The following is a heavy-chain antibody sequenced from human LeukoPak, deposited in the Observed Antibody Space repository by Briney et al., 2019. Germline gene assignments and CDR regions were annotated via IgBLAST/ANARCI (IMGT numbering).Heavy chain of an antibody. Sequence: SETLSLTCTVSGGSISSSTYYWGWIRQPPGKGLEWIGSIYYSGSTYYNPSLKSRVTISVDTSKNQFSLKLSSVTAADTAVYYCARAGYGDSDFDYWGQGTLVTVSS. V-gene: IGHV4-39*07. CDR2: IYYSGST. CDR3: ARAGYGDSDFDY. D-gene: IGHD4-17*01. CDR1: GGSISSSTYY. J-gene: IGHJ4*02.